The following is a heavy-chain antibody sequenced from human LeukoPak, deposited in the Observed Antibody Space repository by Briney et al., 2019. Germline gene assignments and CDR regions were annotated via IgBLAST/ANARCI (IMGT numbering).Heavy chain of an antibody. CDR2: INHSGST. Sequence: SETLSLTCAVYGGSFSGYYWSWIRQPPGKGLEWIGEINHSGSTNYNPSLKSRVTISVDTSKNQFSLKLSSVTAADTAVYYCAVLPWFGESPGNWGQGTLVTVSS. J-gene: IGHJ4*02. CDR3: AVLPWFGESPGN. V-gene: IGHV4-34*01. CDR1: GGSFSGYY. D-gene: IGHD3-10*01.